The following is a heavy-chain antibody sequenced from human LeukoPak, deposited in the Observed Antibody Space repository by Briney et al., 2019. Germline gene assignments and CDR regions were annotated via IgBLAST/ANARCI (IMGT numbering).Heavy chain of an antibody. J-gene: IGHJ4*02. D-gene: IGHD2-15*01. CDR2: IYHSGST. V-gene: IGHV4-4*02. Sequence: SGTLSLTCAVSGGSISSGNWWSWVRQPPGKGLEWIGEIYHSGSTNYNPSLKSRVTISVDKSKNQFSLKLGSVTAADTAVYYCARGSYCSGGSCYRHPPYDYWGQGTLVTVSS. CDR3: ARGSYCSGGSCYRHPPYDY. CDR1: GGSISSGNW.